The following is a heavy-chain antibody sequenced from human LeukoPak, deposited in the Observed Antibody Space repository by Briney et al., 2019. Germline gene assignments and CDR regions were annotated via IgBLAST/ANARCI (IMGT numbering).Heavy chain of an antibody. V-gene: IGHV4-59*08. D-gene: IGHD3-22*01. Sequence: SETLSLTCTVSGGSISSYYWSWIRQPPGKGPEWIGYIYYSGSTNYNPSLKSRVTISVDTSKNQFSLKLSSVTAADTAVYYCARVVSGYYYENWFDPWGQGTLVTVSS. CDR3: ARVVSGYYYENWFDP. J-gene: IGHJ5*02. CDR2: IYYSGST. CDR1: GGSISSYY.